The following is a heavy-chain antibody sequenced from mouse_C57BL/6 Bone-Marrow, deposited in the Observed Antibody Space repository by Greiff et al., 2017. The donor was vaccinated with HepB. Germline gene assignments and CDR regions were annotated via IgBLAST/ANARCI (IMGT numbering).Heavy chain of an antibody. D-gene: IGHD2-4*01. CDR3: ARWGLRQYFDY. Sequence: VQGVESGAELVRPGASVKLSCKASGYTFTDYYINWVKQRPGQGLEWIARIYPGSGNTYYNEKFKGKATLTAEKSSSTAYMQLSSLTSEDSAVYFCARWGLRQYFDYWGQGTTLTVSS. CDR2: IYPGSGNT. V-gene: IGHV1-76*01. J-gene: IGHJ2*01. CDR1: GYTFTDYY.